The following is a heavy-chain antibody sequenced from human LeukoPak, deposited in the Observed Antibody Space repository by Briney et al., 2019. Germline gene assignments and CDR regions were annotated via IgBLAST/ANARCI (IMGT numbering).Heavy chain of an antibody. CDR2: IYISSNT. CDR3: AGGGGVGAKY. CDR1: GFNVSSNH. J-gene: IGHJ4*02. D-gene: IGHD1-26*01. Sequence: GGSLRLSCAASGFNVSSNHMSWVRQAPGKGLEWVSLIYISSNTYYADSVKGRFTISRDNSKNTLYLQMNSLRAEDTAVYYCAGGGGVGAKYWGQGTLVTVSS. V-gene: IGHV3-53*01.